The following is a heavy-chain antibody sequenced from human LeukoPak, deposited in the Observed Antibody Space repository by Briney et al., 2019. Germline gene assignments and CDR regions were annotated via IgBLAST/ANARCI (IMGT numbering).Heavy chain of an antibody. CDR3: ARVAGSDYSNP. J-gene: IGHJ5*02. CDR2: IGSSSSYI. V-gene: IGHV3-21*01. Sequence: GGSLRLSCAASGFTFSSYSMNWVRQAPGKGLEWVSSIGSSSSYIYYADSVKGRFTISRDNAKNSLYLQMNSLRAEDTAVYYCARVAGSDYSNPWGQGTLVTVSS. CDR1: GFTFSSYS. D-gene: IGHD4-11*01.